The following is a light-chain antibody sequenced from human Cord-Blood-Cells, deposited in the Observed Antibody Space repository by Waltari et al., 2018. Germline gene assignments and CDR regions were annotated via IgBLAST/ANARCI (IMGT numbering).Light chain of an antibody. CDR1: SSDVGSHNL. CDR3: CSYAGSSTWV. Sequence: QSALTQPASVSGSPGQSITISFTGTSSDVGSHNLVSWYQQHPGKAPKLMIYEGSKRPSGVSNRFSGSKSGNTASLTISGLQAEDEADYYCCSYAGSSTWVFGGGTKLTVL. CDR2: EGS. J-gene: IGLJ3*02. V-gene: IGLV2-23*01.